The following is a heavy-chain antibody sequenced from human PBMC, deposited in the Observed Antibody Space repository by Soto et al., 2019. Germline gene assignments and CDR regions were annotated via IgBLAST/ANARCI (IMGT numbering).Heavy chain of an antibody. D-gene: IGHD2-15*01. CDR1: GYSFTSYW. V-gene: IGHV5-10-1*01. Sequence: GESLKISCKGSGYSFTSYWISWVRQMPGKGLEWMGRIDPSDSYTNYSPSFQGHVTISADKSISTAYLQWSSLKASDTAMYYCAAAQYCSGGSCYPFYYYYYGMDVWGQGTTVTVSS. J-gene: IGHJ6*02. CDR2: IDPSDSYT. CDR3: AAAQYCSGGSCYPFYYYYYGMDV.